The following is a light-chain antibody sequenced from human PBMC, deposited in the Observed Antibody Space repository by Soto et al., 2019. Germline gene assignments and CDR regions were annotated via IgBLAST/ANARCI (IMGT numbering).Light chain of an antibody. V-gene: IGLV2-14*01. CDR1: SSDVGGYNY. CDR2: EAS. Sequence: QSALTQPASVSGSPGQSITISCTGTSSDVGGYNYVSWYQQHPGNAPKLMIYEASNRTSGVSNRFSGSKSGNTASLTISGLQAEDEAEYSYSSRTTNTTYVFVSGTKLTVL. CDR3: SSRTTNTTYV. J-gene: IGLJ6*01.